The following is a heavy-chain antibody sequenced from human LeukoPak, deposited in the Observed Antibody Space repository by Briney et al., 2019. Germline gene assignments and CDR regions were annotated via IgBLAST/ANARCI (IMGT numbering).Heavy chain of an antibody. CDR3: ARQESGYYYDPFDS. Sequence: SETLSLTCTVSGGSISSSSYYWGWIRQPPGKGLEWIGSIYYSGSTYYNPSLKSRVTISVDTSKNQFSLKLSSVTAADTVVYYCARQESGYYYDPFDSWGQGTLVTVSS. D-gene: IGHD3-22*01. V-gene: IGHV4-39*01. CDR2: IYYSGST. CDR1: GGSISSSSYY. J-gene: IGHJ4*02.